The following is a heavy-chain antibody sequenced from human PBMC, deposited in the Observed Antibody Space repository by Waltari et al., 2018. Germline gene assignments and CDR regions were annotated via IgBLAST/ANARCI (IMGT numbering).Heavy chain of an antibody. CDR1: GYTFANFH. CDR3: ARVPPGPYYFDH. J-gene: IGHJ4*02. CDR2: SNPSGGSA. Sequence: QVQLVQSGAEVKKPGASVNVSCKASGYTFANFHIHWVRQAPGHGLEWMGNSNPSGGSAGYPQKFQGRITMTRDTSTGTVYMELSSLTSEDTAVYFCARVPPGPYYFDHWGQGTLVTVSS. V-gene: IGHV1-46*01.